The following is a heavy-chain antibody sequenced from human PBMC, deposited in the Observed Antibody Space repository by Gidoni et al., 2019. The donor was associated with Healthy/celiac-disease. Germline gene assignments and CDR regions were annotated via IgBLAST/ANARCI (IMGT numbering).Heavy chain of an antibody. Sequence: EVQLLESGGGLVQRGGSLRLSCAASGFTFRSYAMSWFRQAPGKGLEWVSAISGSGGSTYYADSVKGRFTISRDNSKNTLYLQMNSLRAEDTAVYYCAREWQRAYYFDYWGQGTLVTVSS. CDR2: ISGSGGST. CDR3: AREWQRAYYFDY. D-gene: IGHD6-25*01. CDR1: GFTFRSYA. V-gene: IGHV3-23*01. J-gene: IGHJ4*02.